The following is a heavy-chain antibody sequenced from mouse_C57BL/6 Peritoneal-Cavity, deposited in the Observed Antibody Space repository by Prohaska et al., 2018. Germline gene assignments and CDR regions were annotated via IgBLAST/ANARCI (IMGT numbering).Heavy chain of an antibody. J-gene: IGHJ1*03. CDR3: VRHENFDV. V-gene: IGHV10-1*01. Sequence: VQLVASVGVLVQLKGSLKLSYAASGFIFNTYAMNWLHQAPGKGLEWVARIRSKSNNYATYYAESVKDRCTIYRDDSESMLYLQMNNLKTEDTAMYYCVRHENFDVWGTGTTVTVSS. CDR1: GFIFNTYA. CDR2: IRSKSNNYAT.